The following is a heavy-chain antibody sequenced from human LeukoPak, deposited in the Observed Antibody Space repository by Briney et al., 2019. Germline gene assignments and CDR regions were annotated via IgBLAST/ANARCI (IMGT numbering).Heavy chain of an antibody. D-gene: IGHD6-6*01. J-gene: IGHJ5*02. CDR2: INHSGST. Sequence: PLETLSLTCAVYGGSFSGYYWSWIRQPPGKGLEWIGEINHSGSTNYNPSLKSRVTISVDTSKNQFSLKLSSVTAADTAVYYCAYSSSLNWFDPWGQGTLVTVSS. CDR3: AYSSSLNWFDP. V-gene: IGHV4-34*01. CDR1: GGSFSGYY.